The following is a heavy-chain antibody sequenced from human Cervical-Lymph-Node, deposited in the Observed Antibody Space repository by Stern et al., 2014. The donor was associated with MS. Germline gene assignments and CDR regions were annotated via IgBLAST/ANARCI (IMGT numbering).Heavy chain of an antibody. CDR2: IYYSGST. V-gene: IGHV4-31*03. CDR1: GGSISSGGYY. Sequence: QVQLQESGPGLVKPSQTLSLTCTVSGGSISSGGYYWSWIRQHPGKGLEWIGYIYYSGSTYYNQSLKSRVTISVDTSKNQFSLKLSSVTAADTAVYYCARTPYDFWSGYYLHDYWGQGTLVTVSS. CDR3: ARTPYDFWSGYYLHDY. D-gene: IGHD3-3*01. J-gene: IGHJ4*02.